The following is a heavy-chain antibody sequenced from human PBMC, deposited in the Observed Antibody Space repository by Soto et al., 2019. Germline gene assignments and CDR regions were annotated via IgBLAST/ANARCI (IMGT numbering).Heavy chain of an antibody. CDR3: ARGLIALGGTVSH. V-gene: IGHV4-34*01. J-gene: IGHJ4*02. CDR2: INPSGST. D-gene: IGHD1-26*01. Sequence: PSETLSLTCGVTGGSFNGYFWTWIRQPPGKGLEWLGQINPSGSTNDNPSLKSRVIMSVDTSKNRVSLNLLSVTAADTAVYYCARGLIALGGTVSHWGRGTLVT. CDR1: GGSFNGYF.